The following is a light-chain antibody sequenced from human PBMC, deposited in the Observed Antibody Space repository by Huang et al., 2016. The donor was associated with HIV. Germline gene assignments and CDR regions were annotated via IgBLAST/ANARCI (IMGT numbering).Light chain of an antibody. CDR3: MQGTHRPGT. Sequence: DVVMTQSPLSLPVTLGQPASISCRSSQSLVYSDRNTYLNWFQHRPGQSPRRLIYKVSNRDSGVPDRFSGSGSGTDFTLKISRVEAEDVGVYYCMQGTHRPGTFGQGTKVEIK. V-gene: IGKV2-30*01. CDR2: KVS. CDR1: QSLVYSDRNTY. J-gene: IGKJ1*01.